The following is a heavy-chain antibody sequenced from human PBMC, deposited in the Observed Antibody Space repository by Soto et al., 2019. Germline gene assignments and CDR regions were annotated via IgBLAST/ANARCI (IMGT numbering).Heavy chain of an antibody. V-gene: IGHV3-7*03. CDR2: IKQDGSEK. CDR3: AKGPITMIVVVLDY. CDR1: GFTFSSYW. Sequence: GGSLSLSCAASGFTFSSYWMSWVRPAPGKGLEWVANIKQDGSEKYYVDSVKGRFTISRDNAKNSLYLQMNSLRAEDTAVYYCAKGPITMIVVVLDYWGQGTLVTVSS. J-gene: IGHJ4*02. D-gene: IGHD3-22*01.